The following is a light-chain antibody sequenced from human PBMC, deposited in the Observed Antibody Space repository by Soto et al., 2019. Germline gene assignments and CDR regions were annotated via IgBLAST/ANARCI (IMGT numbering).Light chain of an antibody. V-gene: IGKV4-1*01. Sequence: DIVMTQSPDSLTLSLGERATINCKSSQSVFSRFRNKNYLGWFQQKPGQTPRLLIYWASTRESGVSDRFSGSGSGKDFTLTIDSLQAEDVAVYYCQQYYTTPNWKFGKGTKVDI. CDR1: QSVFSRFRNKNY. CDR3: QQYYTTPNWK. CDR2: WAS. J-gene: IGKJ1*01.